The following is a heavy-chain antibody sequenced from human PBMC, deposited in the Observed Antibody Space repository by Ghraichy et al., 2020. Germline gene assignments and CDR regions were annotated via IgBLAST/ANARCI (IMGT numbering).Heavy chain of an antibody. CDR1: GFTFSSYS. V-gene: IGHV3-48*02. Sequence: GGSLRLSCAASGFTFSSYSMNWVRQAPGKGLEWVSYISSSSSTIYYADSVKGRFTISRDNAKNSLYLQMNSLRDEDTAVYYCARDGEVRNIYHDYSNLDYYYYGMDVWGQGTTVTVSS. D-gene: IGHD4-11*01. CDR2: ISSSSSTI. CDR3: ARDGEVRNIYHDYSNLDYYYYGMDV. J-gene: IGHJ6*02.